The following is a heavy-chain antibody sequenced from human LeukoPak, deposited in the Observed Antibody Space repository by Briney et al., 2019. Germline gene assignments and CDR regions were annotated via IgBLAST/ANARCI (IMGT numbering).Heavy chain of an antibody. CDR3: ARGGIQLWFLGATENNYFDY. V-gene: IGHV3-30*03. CDR2: ISYDGSYK. J-gene: IGHJ4*02. CDR1: GFTFSTYG. D-gene: IGHD5-18*01. Sequence: SGGSLRLSCADSGFTFSTYGMHWVRQAPGKGLEWVAVISYDGSYKYYTDSVKGRFTISRDNSKNTLYLQMNSLRAEDTAVYYCARGGIQLWFLGATENNYFDYWGQGTLVAVSS.